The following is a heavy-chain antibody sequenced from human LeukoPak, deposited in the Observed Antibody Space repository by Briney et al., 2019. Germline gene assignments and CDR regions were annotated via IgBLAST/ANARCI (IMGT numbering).Heavy chain of an antibody. J-gene: IGHJ4*02. V-gene: IGHV3-30*18. Sequence: PGGSLRLSCTASRFTFSSYGMHWVRQAPGKGLEWVAVISYDGSNKYYADSVKGRFTISRDNSKNTLYLQMNSLRAEDTAVYYCAKDGKRRTIFGVVMRETYFDYWGQGTLVTVSS. D-gene: IGHD3-3*01. CDR3: AKDGKRRTIFGVVMRETYFDY. CDR1: RFTFSSYG. CDR2: ISYDGSNK.